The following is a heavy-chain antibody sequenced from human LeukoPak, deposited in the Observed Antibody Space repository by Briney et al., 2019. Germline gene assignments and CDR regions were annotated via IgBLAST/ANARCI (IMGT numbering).Heavy chain of an antibody. Sequence: GGSLRLSCAASGFTFNSYAMTWVRQAPGKGLEWVAFIRYDGSNKYYADSVKGRFTISRDNSKNTLYLQMNSLRAEDTAVYYCAKDRYYYDSSGYVDYWGQGTLVTVSS. V-gene: IGHV3-30*02. CDR2: IRYDGSNK. CDR3: AKDRYYYDSSGYVDY. CDR1: GFTFNSYA. J-gene: IGHJ4*02. D-gene: IGHD3-22*01.